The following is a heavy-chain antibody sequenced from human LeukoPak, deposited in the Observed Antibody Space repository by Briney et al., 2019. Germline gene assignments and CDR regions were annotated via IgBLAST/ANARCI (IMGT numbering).Heavy chain of an antibody. Sequence: KPSETLSLTCAVSGASIDSHSWWSWVRQPPGKGLEWIGEIYHSGGANYKPSLKSRVTMSVDTSKNHFSLKLSSVTAADTAVYYCARVTMIVVVIDYWGQGTLVTVSS. D-gene: IGHD3-22*01. J-gene: IGHJ4*02. V-gene: IGHV4/OR15-8*01. CDR3: ARVTMIVVVIDY. CDR2: IYHSGGA. CDR1: GASIDSHSW.